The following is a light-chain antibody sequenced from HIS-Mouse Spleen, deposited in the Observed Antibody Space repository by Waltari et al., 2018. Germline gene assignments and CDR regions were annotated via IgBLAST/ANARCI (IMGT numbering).Light chain of an antibody. Sequence: SELTQPASVSGSPGQSITISCTGTSSDVGGYNYVSCYQQHPGKAPKLMIYDVSNRPSGVSNRFSGSKSGNTASLTISGLQAEDEADYYCSSYTSSSTLYVFGTGTKVTVL. CDR1: SSDVGGYNY. CDR2: DVS. J-gene: IGLJ1*01. V-gene: IGLV2-14*03. CDR3: SSYTSSSTLYV.